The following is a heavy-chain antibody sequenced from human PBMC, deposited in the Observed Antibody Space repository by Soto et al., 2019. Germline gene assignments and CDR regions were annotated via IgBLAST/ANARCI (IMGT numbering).Heavy chain of an antibody. J-gene: IGHJ4*02. CDR2: IIPIFGTA. V-gene: IGHV1-69*13. D-gene: IGHD3-3*01. Sequence: SVKVSCKASGGTFSSYAISWVRQAPGQGLEWMGGIIPIFGTANYAQKFQGRVTITADESTSTAYMELSSLRSEDTTVYYCAYTYYDFWSGSPSHLDYWGQGTLVTVSS. CDR1: GGTFSSYA. CDR3: AYTYYDFWSGSPSHLDY.